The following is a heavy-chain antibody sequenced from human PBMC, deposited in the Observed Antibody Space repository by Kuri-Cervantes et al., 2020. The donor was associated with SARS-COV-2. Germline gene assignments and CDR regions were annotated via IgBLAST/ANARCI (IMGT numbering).Heavy chain of an antibody. J-gene: IGHJ4*02. V-gene: IGHV1-24*01. CDR1: GYTLTELS. Sequence: ASVKVSCKVSGYTLTELSMHWVRQAPGKGLEWMGGFDPEDGETIYAQKFQGRVTMTEDTSTDTAYMELSSLRSEDTAVYDCATAAEWELLLDYWGQGTLVTVSS. CDR3: ATAAEWELLLDY. D-gene: IGHD1-26*01. CDR2: FDPEDGET.